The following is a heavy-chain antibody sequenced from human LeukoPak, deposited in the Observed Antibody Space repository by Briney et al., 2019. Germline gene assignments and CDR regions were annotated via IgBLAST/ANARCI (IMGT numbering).Heavy chain of an antibody. V-gene: IGHV3-21*01. D-gene: IGHD4/OR15-4a*01. CDR2: ISSSSSYI. J-gene: IGHJ4*02. CDR1: EFTFSNCS. CDR3: ARRAGAYSHPYDY. Sequence: AGGSLRLSCAASEFTFSNCSMNWVRQAPGKGLEWVSSISSSSSYIYYVDSVKGRFTISRDNAKNSLYLQMNSLRAEDTAVYYCARRAGAYSHPYDYWGQGTLVTVSS.